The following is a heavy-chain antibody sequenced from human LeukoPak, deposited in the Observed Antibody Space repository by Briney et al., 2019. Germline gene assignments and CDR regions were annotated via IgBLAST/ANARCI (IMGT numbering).Heavy chain of an antibody. CDR1: GGTFSSYA. CDR3: AREELRSNWFDP. CDR2: INPNSGGT. D-gene: IGHD1-26*01. J-gene: IGHJ5*02. Sequence: GASVEVSCKASGGTFSSYAISWVRQAPGQGLEWMGRINPNSGGTNYAQKFQGRVTMTRDTSISTAYMELSRLRSDDTAVHYCAREELRSNWFDPWGQGTLVTVSS. V-gene: IGHV1-2*06.